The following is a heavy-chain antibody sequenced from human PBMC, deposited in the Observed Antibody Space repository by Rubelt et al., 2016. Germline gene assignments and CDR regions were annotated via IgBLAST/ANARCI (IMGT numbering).Heavy chain of an antibody. D-gene: IGHD6-13*01. CDR2: IDYSGNT. CDR1: GDSINSGSISSGQVY. V-gene: IGHV4-39*01. J-gene: IGHJ4*02. CDR3: ARLLSRSWQWDD. Sequence: QLQLQESGPGLVKPWETLSLTCTVSGDSINSGSISSGQVYWAWIRQPLGKGLEWIGSIDYSGNTYYNPSLMSRVSISVDTSKNQFSRKRSSVTAADTAVYYCARLLSRSWQWDDWGQGALVTVSS.